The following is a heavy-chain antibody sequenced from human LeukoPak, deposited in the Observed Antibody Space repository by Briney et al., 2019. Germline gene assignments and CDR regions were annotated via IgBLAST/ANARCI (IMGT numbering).Heavy chain of an antibody. V-gene: IGHV1-8*01. Sequence: GASVKVSCKASGYTFTSYDINWVRQATGQGLEWMGWMNPNSGNTGYAQKFQGRVTMTRNTSISTAYMELSSLRSEDTAVYYCARGRDFWSGYIGGPQANDYWGQGTLVTVSS. CDR2: MNPNSGNT. CDR3: ARGRDFWSGYIGGPQANDY. D-gene: IGHD3-3*01. CDR1: GYTFTSYD. J-gene: IGHJ4*02.